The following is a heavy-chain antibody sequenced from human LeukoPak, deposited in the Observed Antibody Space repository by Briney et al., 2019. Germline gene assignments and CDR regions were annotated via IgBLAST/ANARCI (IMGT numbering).Heavy chain of an antibody. CDR2: ISGRGGGT. Sequence: GGSLRLSCAASGFTFSSYAMSWVRQAPGKGLEWVSAISGRGGGTYYADSVKGRFTLSRDNSKNTLSLQMNSLRAEDTAVYYCAKDGVRGARDAFDIWGQGTMITVSS. CDR1: GFTFSSYA. CDR3: AKDGVRGARDAFDI. V-gene: IGHV3-23*01. J-gene: IGHJ3*02. D-gene: IGHD1-26*01.